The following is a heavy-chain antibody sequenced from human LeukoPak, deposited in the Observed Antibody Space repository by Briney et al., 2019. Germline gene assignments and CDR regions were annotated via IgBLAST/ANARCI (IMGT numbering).Heavy chain of an antibody. CDR3: AREYCSSTSCYAGLYYFDY. Sequence: GGSLRLSCAASGFTFSSYWMSWVRQAPGKGLEWVANIKQDGSEKYYVDSVKGRFTISRDNAKNSLYLQMNSLRAEDTAVYYCAREYCSSTSCYAGLYYFDYWGQGTLVTVSS. V-gene: IGHV3-7*01. CDR2: IKQDGSEK. CDR1: GFTFSSYW. J-gene: IGHJ4*02. D-gene: IGHD2-2*01.